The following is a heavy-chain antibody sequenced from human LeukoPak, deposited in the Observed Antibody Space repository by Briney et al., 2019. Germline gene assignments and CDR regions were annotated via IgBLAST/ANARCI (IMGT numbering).Heavy chain of an antibody. J-gene: IGHJ4*02. CDR1: GFTLSNAW. Sequence: KSGGSLRLSCAASGFTLSNAWMSWVRQAPGKGLEWVGRIKSKTDGGTPDYAAPVKGRFTISRDDSKNTLYLQMNSLKTEDTAVYYCTGVSRSSWYDYWGQGTLVTVSS. D-gene: IGHD6-13*01. CDR2: IKSKTDGGTP. CDR3: TGVSRSSWYDY. V-gene: IGHV3-15*01.